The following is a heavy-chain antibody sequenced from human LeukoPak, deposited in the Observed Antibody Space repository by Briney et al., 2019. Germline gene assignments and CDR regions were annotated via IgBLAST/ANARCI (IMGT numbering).Heavy chain of an antibody. J-gene: IGHJ4*02. CDR3: VRGTGY. V-gene: IGHV3-64D*06. Sequence: GGSLRLSCSVSGFTFSTYVVHWVRQALGKGLEYVSAISSNGDNTYYADSVKGRFTISRDNSKNTLYLQMSSLRADDSAVYYCVRGTGYWGQGTLVTVSS. CDR1: GFTFSTYV. CDR2: ISSNGDNT.